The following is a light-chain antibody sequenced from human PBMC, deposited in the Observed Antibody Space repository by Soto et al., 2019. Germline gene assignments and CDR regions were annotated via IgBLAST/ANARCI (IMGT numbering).Light chain of an antibody. J-gene: IGKJ1*01. CDR1: QTVNRNY. CDR3: QQYIASPRT. CDR2: GVS. V-gene: IGKV3-20*01. Sequence: EIVLTQSPGTLALSLGDGATLSCRASQTVNRNYLAWYLQKPGQPPRLLVYGVSNRAPGVPDRFSDGGSGTDFTLTIARLEPDDFGTYYCQQYIASPRTFGQGPRWIS.